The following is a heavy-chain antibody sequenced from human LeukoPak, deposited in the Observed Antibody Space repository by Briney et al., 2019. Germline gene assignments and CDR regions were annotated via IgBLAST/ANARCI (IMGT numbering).Heavy chain of an antibody. CDR2: VSSNGGST. CDR1: GFTVSSTY. Sequence: GGSLRLSCAASGFTVSSTYMNWVRQAPGKGLEYVSGVSSNGGSTSYADSVKGRFTISRDNSKNTLYLQMSSLRVEDTAVYYCVKGGFYTRDAFDIWGQGTMVTVSS. D-gene: IGHD2-8*01. CDR3: VKGGFYTRDAFDI. J-gene: IGHJ3*02. V-gene: IGHV3-64D*06.